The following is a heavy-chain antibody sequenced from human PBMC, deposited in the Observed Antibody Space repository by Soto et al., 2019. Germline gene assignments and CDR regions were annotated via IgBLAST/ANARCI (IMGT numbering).Heavy chain of an antibody. CDR3: TTIGFGAFQF. J-gene: IGHJ4*02. D-gene: IGHD3-16*01. Sequence: EVQLVESGGGLVKDGGSLRLSCAVSGITFSNAWMAWVRQAPGKGLEWVGRIQKKADGGATEYAASVKGRLSISRDDSKNTVLLQMEGLKTEDWAVFYGTTIGFGAFQFGGQGTVLTVSS. CDR2: IQKKADGGAT. V-gene: IGHV3-15*01. CDR1: GITFSNAW.